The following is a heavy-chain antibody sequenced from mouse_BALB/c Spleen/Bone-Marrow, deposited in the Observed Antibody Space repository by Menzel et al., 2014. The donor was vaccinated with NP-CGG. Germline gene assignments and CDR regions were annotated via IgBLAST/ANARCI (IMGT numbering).Heavy chain of an antibody. Sequence: QVQLQQSGAELVRPGTSVKVSCKASGYSFTNYLIEWVKQRPGQGLEWIGVINPGSGGTNYNEKFKGKATLTADKSSSTAYMQLSSLTSDDSAVYFCARGGDYGFMDYWGQGTSVTV. CDR1: GYSFTNYL. CDR2: INPGSGGT. CDR3: ARGGDYGFMDY. D-gene: IGHD1-2*01. J-gene: IGHJ4*01. V-gene: IGHV1-54*01.